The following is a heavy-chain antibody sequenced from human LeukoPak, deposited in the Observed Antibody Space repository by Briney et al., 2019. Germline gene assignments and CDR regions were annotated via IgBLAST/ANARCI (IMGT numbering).Heavy chain of an antibody. CDR3: AKGEYYSIDY. J-gene: IGHJ4*02. CDR2: ISYDGSK. CDR1: GFTFSSYG. Sequence: PGGSLRLSCTASGFTFSSYGMHWVRQAPGKGLEWVAVISYDGSKYYADSVKGRFTISRDNSKNTLYLQMNSLRAEDTAVYYCAKGEYYSIDYWGQGTLVTVSS. D-gene: IGHD2/OR15-2a*01. V-gene: IGHV3-30*18.